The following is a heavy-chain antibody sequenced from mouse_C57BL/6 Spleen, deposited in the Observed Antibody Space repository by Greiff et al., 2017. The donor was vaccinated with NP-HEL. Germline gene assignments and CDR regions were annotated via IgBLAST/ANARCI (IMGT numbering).Heavy chain of an antibody. Sequence: QVQLQQPGAELVKPGASVKLSCKASSYTFTSYWMQWVKQRPGQGLEWIGEIDPSDSYTNYNQKFKGKATLTVDTSSSTAYMQLSSLTSEDSAVYYCARSGYWGQGTTLTVSS. CDR2: IDPSDSYT. CDR1: SYTFTSYW. J-gene: IGHJ2*01. CDR3: ARSGY. V-gene: IGHV1-50*01. D-gene: IGHD3-1*01.